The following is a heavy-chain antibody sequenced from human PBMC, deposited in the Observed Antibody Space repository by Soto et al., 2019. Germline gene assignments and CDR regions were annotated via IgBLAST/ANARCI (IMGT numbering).Heavy chain of an antibody. CDR3: ARGAYVLWYFDY. D-gene: IGHD5-12*01. J-gene: IGHJ4*01. CDR1: GGTISSSSYY. V-gene: IGHV4-39*01. Sequence: SETLSLTCTVSGGTISSSSYYWGWIRQPPGKGLGWIGSVYYSGSTYYNPSLKSRVTISVDTSKNQFSLKLSSVTAADTAVYYCARGAYVLWYFDYWGHGTLVTVSS. CDR2: VYYSGST.